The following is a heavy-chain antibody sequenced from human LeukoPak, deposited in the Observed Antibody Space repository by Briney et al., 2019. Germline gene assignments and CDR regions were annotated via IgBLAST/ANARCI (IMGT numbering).Heavy chain of an antibody. D-gene: IGHD2-2*01. Sequence: PSETLSLTCTDSGGSISSSYWSWVRPTPGKGLERVGHIYYSRSTIYNPSLKSRVTISVDTSKNQFSLKLSSVTAADTAVYYCARVPALSRHFDYWGQGTLVTVSS. V-gene: IGHV4-59*08. CDR1: GGSISSSY. J-gene: IGHJ4*02. CDR2: IYYSRST. CDR3: ARVPALSRHFDY.